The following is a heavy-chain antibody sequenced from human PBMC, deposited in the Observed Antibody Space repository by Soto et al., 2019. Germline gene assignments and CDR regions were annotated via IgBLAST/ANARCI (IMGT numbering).Heavy chain of an antibody. Sequence: GGSLRLSCAASGFTVSSNYMSWVRQAPGKGLEWVSVIYSGGSTYYADSVKGRSTISRDNSKNTLYLQMNSLRAEDTAVYYCARDSIAAGYGMDVWGQGTTVTVSS. D-gene: IGHD6-13*01. J-gene: IGHJ6*02. CDR3: ARDSIAAGYGMDV. CDR1: GFTVSSNY. CDR2: IYSGGST. V-gene: IGHV3-53*01.